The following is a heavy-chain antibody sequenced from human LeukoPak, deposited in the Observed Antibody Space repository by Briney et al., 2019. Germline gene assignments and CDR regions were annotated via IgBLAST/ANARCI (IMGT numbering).Heavy chain of an antibody. CDR1: GGSISSYY. CDR2: IYYSGST. CDR3: AREDSYGLIGY. J-gene: IGHJ4*02. Sequence: SETLSLTCTVSGGSISSYYWSWIRQPPGKGLEWIGYIYYSGSTNYNPSLKSRVTISVDTSKNQFSLKLSSVTAADTAVYYCAREDSYGLIGYWGQGTLVTVSS. D-gene: IGHD5-18*01. V-gene: IGHV4-59*01.